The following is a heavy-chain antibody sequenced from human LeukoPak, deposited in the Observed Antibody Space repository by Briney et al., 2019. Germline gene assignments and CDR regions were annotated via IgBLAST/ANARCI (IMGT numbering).Heavy chain of an antibody. Sequence: ASVKVSCKASGYTFTGYYMHWVRQAPGQGLEWMGRINPNSGGTNYAQKFQGRVTMTRDTSISTAYMELSRLRSDDTAVYYCARDAVEEYCSGGSCYPNNRFDPWGQGTLVTVSS. J-gene: IGHJ5*02. CDR3: ARDAVEEYCSGGSCYPNNRFDP. V-gene: IGHV1-2*06. D-gene: IGHD2-15*01. CDR2: INPNSGGT. CDR1: GYTFTGYY.